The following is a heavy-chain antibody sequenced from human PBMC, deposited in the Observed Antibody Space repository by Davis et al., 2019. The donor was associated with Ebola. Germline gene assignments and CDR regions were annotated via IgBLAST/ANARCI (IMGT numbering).Heavy chain of an antibody. V-gene: IGHV4-38-2*02. CDR3: ARATAADY. Sequence: MPSETLSLTCTVSGYSISSGYYWGWIRQPPGKGLEWIGCIYHSGSTYYNPSLKSRVTISVDTSKNQFSLKLSSVTAADTAVYYCARATAADYWGQGTLVTVSS. CDR2: IYHSGST. D-gene: IGHD6-13*01. CDR1: GYSISSGYY. J-gene: IGHJ4*02.